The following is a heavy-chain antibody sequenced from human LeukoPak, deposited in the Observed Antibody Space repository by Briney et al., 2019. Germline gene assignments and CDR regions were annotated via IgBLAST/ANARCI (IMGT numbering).Heavy chain of an antibody. CDR2: ISYDGSNK. CDR1: GFTFNSYG. D-gene: IGHD6-6*01. CDR3: ARAHLSSSSTDYMEV. V-gene: IGHV3-30*03. J-gene: IGHJ6*03. Sequence: PGGSLRLSCAASGFTFNSYGMHWVRQVPGKGLEGVALISYDGSNKHYADSVKGRFTISRDHPKNTLYLQMNSLRAEDTAVYYCARAHLSSSSTDYMEVWGKGTTVTVSS.